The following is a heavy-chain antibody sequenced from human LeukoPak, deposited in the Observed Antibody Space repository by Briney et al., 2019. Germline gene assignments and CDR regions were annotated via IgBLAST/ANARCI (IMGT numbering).Heavy chain of an antibody. J-gene: IGHJ4*02. CDR2: INPNSGGT. CDR3: ARSPPNWGFDY. D-gene: IGHD7-27*01. CDR1: GYTFTGYC. V-gene: IGHV1-2*02. Sequence: GASVKVSCKASGYTFTGYCMHWVRQAPGQGLEWMGWINPNSGGTNYAQKFQGRVTMTSDTSISTAYMELSSLRSEDTAVYYCARSPPNWGFDYWGQGILVTVSS.